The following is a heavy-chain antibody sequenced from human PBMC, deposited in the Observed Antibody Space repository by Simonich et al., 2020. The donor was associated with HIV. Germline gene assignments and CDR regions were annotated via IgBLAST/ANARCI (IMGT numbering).Heavy chain of an antibody. CDR1: GGSFSGYY. V-gene: IGHV4-34*02. J-gene: IGHJ4*02. Sequence: VQLQQWGAGLLKPSETLSLTCAVYGGSFSGYYWSWIRQPPGKGLEWIGEISHVGRTNNNPSRRSRVTRSVDPSKKQISLRLSSVTAADTALYYCARHRPSGNYLYEVDYFDFWGQGTLVTVSS. CDR3: ARHRPSGNYLYEVDYFDF. D-gene: IGHD1-26*01. CDR2: ISHVGRT.